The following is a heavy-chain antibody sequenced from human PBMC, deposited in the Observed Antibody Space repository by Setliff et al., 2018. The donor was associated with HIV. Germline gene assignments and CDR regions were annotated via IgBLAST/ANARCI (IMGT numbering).Heavy chain of an antibody. J-gene: IGHJ4*02. Sequence: GSLRLSCAASGFASSGFAFSHYWMHWVRQAPGKGLEWVSSITSTSRYIDYADSLRGRFTISRDNARNSLYLHLRALGAEDTAIYYCARDAYGDSYFDYWGQGTLVTVSS. V-gene: IGHV3-21*01. D-gene: IGHD4-17*01. CDR2: ITSTSRYI. CDR3: ARDAYGDSYFDY. CDR1: GFAFSHYW.